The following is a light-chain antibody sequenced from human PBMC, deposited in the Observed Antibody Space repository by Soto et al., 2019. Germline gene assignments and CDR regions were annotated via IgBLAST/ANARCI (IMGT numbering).Light chain of an antibody. CDR2: DVD. CDR3: SSYTSSSSLEV. J-gene: IGLJ1*01. CDR1: SSDIGGYNY. Sequence: QSALTQPASVSGSPGQSITISCTGTSSDIGGYNYVSWYQQHPGKAPKVMIYDVDNRPSGVSNRFSGSKSGNTASLTISGLQAEDAADYYCSSYTSSSSLEVFGTGTKVTVL. V-gene: IGLV2-14*01.